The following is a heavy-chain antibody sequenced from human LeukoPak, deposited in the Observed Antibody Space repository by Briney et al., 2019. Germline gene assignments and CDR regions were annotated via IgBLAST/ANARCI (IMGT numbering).Heavy chain of an antibody. Sequence: GGSLRLSCAASGFTFSDYYMSWVRQAPGKGLEWVANIKQDGSEKYYVDSVKGRFTISRDNAKNSLYLQMNSLRAEDTAVYYCARETRSGYYSNFDYWGQGTLVTVSS. D-gene: IGHD3-3*01. CDR3: ARETRSGYYSNFDY. J-gene: IGHJ4*02. CDR2: IKQDGSEK. CDR1: GFTFSDYY. V-gene: IGHV3-7*01.